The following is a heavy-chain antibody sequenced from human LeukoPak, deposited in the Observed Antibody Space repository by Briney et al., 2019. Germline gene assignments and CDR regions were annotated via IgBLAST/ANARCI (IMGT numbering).Heavy chain of an antibody. J-gene: IGHJ3*01. D-gene: IGHD3-22*01. CDR1: GITFSTYW. V-gene: IGHV3-74*01. CDR2: IYSDGSTT. Sequence: GGPLRLSCAASGITFSTYWMHWVRQAPGKGLVWVSRIYSDGSTTSYVDSVEGRFTISRDNAKNTLYLQMNSLRAEDTAVYYCARAGTVVDYDPSDAFDVWGQGTMVTVSS. CDR3: ARAGTVVDYDPSDAFDV.